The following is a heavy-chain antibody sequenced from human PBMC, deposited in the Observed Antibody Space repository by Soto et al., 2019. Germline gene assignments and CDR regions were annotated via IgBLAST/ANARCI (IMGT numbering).Heavy chain of an antibody. J-gene: IGHJ4*02. Sequence: ASVKVSCKASGYTLTSYAMHWVRQAPGQRLEWMGWINAGNGNTKYSQKFQGRVTITRDTSASTAYMELSSLRSEDTAVYYCARDGYDILTGYSPYYFDYWGQGTLVTVS. CDR3: ARDGYDILTGYSPYYFDY. CDR2: INAGNGNT. V-gene: IGHV1-3*01. D-gene: IGHD3-9*01. CDR1: GYTLTSYA.